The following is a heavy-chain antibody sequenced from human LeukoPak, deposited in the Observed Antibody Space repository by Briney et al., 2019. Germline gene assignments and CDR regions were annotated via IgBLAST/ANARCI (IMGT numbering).Heavy chain of an antibody. CDR3: ARTRVDSSAPDALDI. V-gene: IGHV3-53*01. CDR1: GLTVSGNY. CDR2: LYSDGTT. D-gene: IGHD3-22*01. J-gene: IGHJ3*02. Sequence: GGSLRLSCAASGLTVSGNYMSWVRQAPGKGLEWVSILYSDGTTYYADSVKGRFTISRDISKNTLYLQMNSLRAEDTAVYYCARTRVDSSAPDALDIWGQGTMVTVSS.